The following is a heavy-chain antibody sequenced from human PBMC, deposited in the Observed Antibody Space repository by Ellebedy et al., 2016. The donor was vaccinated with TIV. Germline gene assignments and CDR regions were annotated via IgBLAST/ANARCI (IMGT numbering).Heavy chain of an antibody. CDR3: ARSPYTGYSDLGFDY. Sequence: GESLKISCAASAFPLRSSVMSWVRQVPGKGLVWVARINGDGSNIGYADSVKGRFTISRDNAKNSLYLQMNSLRADDTAVYYCARSPYTGYSDLGFDYWGQGSLVTVSS. V-gene: IGHV3-74*01. J-gene: IGHJ4*02. CDR1: AFPLRSSV. CDR2: INGDGSNI. D-gene: IGHD2-2*02.